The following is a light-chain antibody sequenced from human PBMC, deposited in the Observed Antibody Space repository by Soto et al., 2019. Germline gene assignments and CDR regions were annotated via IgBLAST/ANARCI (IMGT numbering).Light chain of an antibody. CDR3: SSYTSTFTWV. CDR2: GIS. J-gene: IGLJ3*02. CDR1: NKDIGLHDF. V-gene: IGLV2-14*01. Sequence: QSALTQPASVSGSPGQSITISCTGTNKDIGLHDFVSWHQQHPGKAPKFIIYGISNRPSGVSKHFAASKSGNTATLTISGLQVDDEAQYYCSSYTSTFTWVFGGGTKLTVL.